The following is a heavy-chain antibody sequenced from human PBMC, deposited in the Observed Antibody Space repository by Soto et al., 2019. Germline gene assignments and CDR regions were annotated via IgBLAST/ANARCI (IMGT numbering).Heavy chain of an antibody. D-gene: IGHD3-22*01. Sequence: GTSVKVSCKASGGTFSRYAISWVRQAPGQGLEWMGGIIPMFGTANYAQKFQGRVTITADESTSTAYMELSSLRSEDTAVYYCARQFDYESSGYYYPYWGQGTLVTVSS. CDR2: IIPMFGTA. CDR3: ARQFDYESSGYYYPY. V-gene: IGHV1-69*13. CDR1: GGTFSRYA. J-gene: IGHJ4*02.